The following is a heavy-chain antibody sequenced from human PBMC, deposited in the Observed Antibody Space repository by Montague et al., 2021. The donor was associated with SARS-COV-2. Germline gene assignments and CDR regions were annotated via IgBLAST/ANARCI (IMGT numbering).Heavy chain of an antibody. V-gene: IGHV4-34*01. Sequence: SETLSLTCAVSGGSFSDDYWSWIRQSPGKGLEWIGEVCHSGSTTYNPSVRSRVLISIDTSRSQISLNLRSVTAADTAVYYCARGGIRIGMNRGVRSRPFDSWGQGTLVTVSS. CDR1: GGSFSDDY. J-gene: IGHJ5*01. CDR2: VCHSGST. CDR3: ARGGIRIGMNRGVRSRPFDS. D-gene: IGHD3-10*01.